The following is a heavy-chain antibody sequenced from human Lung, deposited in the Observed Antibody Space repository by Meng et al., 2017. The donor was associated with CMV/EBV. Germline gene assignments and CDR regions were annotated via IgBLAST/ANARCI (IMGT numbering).Heavy chain of an antibody. CDR1: GYTFTHHG. V-gene: IGHV1-18*01. Sequence: QVRPMPSGAEGKKAGASVSVSCKSSGYTFTHHGISWIRQAPGQGLEWMGWISCYNGDTNYAQKFQGRVTMTTDTSTSTAYMDLRSLRSDDTAVYYCARDPSNTSGRYAYFDYWGQGTLVTVSS. J-gene: IGHJ4*02. CDR3: ARDPSNTSGRYAYFDY. D-gene: IGHD6-19*01. CDR2: ISCYNGDT.